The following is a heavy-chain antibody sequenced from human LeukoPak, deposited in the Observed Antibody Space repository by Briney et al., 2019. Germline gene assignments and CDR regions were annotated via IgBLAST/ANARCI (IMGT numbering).Heavy chain of an antibody. J-gene: IGHJ4*02. CDR2: IDPSSGST. CDR1: GYTFTSYY. CDR3: ARGPSWFSSGWYKDY. D-gene: IGHD6-19*01. Sequence: GASVKVSCKASGYTFTSYYVHWVRQAPGQGLEWMGLIDPSSGSTAYAQKFQGRVTMTRDTSTTTVYMDLRTLTPEDTAVYYCARGPSWFSSGWYKDYWGQGTLVTVSS. V-gene: IGHV1-46*01.